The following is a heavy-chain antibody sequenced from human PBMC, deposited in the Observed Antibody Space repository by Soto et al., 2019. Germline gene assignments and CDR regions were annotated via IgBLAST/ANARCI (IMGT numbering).Heavy chain of an antibody. J-gene: IGHJ6*02. D-gene: IGHD4-17*01. CDR2: IIPTYETS. CDR1: GGSFSNHA. Sequence: GASVKVSCKASGGSFSNHAISWVRQAPGQGLEWMRGIIPTYETSNYARQFQGRVKISADDSTSTAYMELSSLRFEDTAVYYCASDYGDRNHYYYGMDVWGQGTTVTVSS. CDR3: ASDYGDRNHYYYGMDV. V-gene: IGHV1-69*13.